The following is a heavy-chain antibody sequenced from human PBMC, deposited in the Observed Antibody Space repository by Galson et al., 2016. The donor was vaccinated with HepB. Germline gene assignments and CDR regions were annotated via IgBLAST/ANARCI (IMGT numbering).Heavy chain of an antibody. J-gene: IGHJ4*02. CDR1: GFVFSNFG. Sequence: LRLSCAASGFVFSNFGLSWVRQAPGKGLEWVASISTRRTTYYSDSVQGRFTISRDNSNNTLYLQMNGLRAEYTAVYYCAKERLVRRIFDHWGQGTLLTVSS. CDR3: AKERLVRRIFDH. CDR2: ISTRRTT. V-gene: IGHV3-23*01. D-gene: IGHD1-1*01.